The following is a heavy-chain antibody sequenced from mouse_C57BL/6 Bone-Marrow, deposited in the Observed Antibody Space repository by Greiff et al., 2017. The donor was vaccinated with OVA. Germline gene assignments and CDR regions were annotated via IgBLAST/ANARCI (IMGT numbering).Heavy chain of an antibody. V-gene: IGHV1-69*01. CDR3: AREYGSSSAWFAY. D-gene: IGHD1-1*01. CDR2: IDPSDSYT. Sequence: VQRVESGAELVMPGASVKLSCKASGYTFTSYWMHWVKQRPGQGLEWIGEIDPSDSYTNYNQKFKGKSTLTVDTSSSTAYMQLSSLTSEDSAVYYCAREYGSSSAWFAYWGQGTLVTVSA. J-gene: IGHJ3*01. CDR1: GYTFTSYW.